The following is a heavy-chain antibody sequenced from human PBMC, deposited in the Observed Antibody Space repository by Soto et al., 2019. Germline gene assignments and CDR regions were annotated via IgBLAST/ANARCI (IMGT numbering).Heavy chain of an antibody. V-gene: IGHV4-34*01. D-gene: IGHD6-13*01. CDR1: GGSFSGYY. Sequence: QVQLQQWGAGLLKPSETLSLTCAVYGGSFSGYYWSWIRQPPGKGLEWIGEINHSGSTNYSPSLKSRVTISVDTSKNQFSLKLSSVTAADTAVYYCARGHSSSWRGSNWFDPWGQGTLVTVSS. CDR2: INHSGST. J-gene: IGHJ5*02. CDR3: ARGHSSSWRGSNWFDP.